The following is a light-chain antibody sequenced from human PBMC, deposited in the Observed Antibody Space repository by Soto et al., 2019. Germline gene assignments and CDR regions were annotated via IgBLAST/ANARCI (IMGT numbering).Light chain of an antibody. V-gene: IGKV2-28*01. Sequence: DIVMTQSPLSLPVTPGEPASISCRSSQSLLHINGYKFLVWYLQKPGQSPQLLIYSGSNRASGVPDRFSGSGSGTDFTLKISRVEAEYVGVYYCMQSLQTPWTFGQGTKVEI. J-gene: IGKJ1*01. CDR2: SGS. CDR3: MQSLQTPWT. CDR1: QSLLHINGYKF.